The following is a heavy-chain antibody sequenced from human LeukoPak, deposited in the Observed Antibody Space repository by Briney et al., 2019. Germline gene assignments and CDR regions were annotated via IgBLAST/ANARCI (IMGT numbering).Heavy chain of an antibody. CDR3: ARPRLNWNYVAWFDP. CDR1: GGTFSSYA. V-gene: IGHV1-69*05. CDR2: ITPIFGTA. J-gene: IGHJ5*02. Sequence: GASVKVSCKASGGTFSSYAISWVRQAPGQGLEWMGGITPIFGTANYAQKFQGRVTITTDESTSTAYMELSSLRSEDTAVYYCARPRLNWNYVAWFDPWGQGTLVTVSS. D-gene: IGHD1-7*01.